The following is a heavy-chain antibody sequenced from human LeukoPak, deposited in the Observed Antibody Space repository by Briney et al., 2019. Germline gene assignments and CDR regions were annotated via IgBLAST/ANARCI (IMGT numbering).Heavy chain of an antibody. V-gene: IGHV1-2*02. CDR3: ARPFIETPSLGALDY. Sequence: ASVKVSCTASGYTFTDYYMHWVRQAPGQGLEWMGWINPDSGGTNYAQNFQGRVTMTRDTSISTAYMELSRLRSDDPAVYYCARPFIETPSLGALDYWGQGTLVTVSS. CDR2: INPDSGGT. CDR1: GYTFTDYY. D-gene: IGHD4-23*01. J-gene: IGHJ4*02.